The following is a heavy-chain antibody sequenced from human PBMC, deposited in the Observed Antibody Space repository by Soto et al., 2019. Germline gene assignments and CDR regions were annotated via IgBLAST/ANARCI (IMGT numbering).Heavy chain of an antibody. D-gene: IGHD2-21*01. CDR2: IYFSGST. J-gene: IGHJ5*02. Sequence: QVQLQESGPGLVKPSQTLSLTCTVSGASINSGGYYWNWIRQLPGKGLEWIGYIYFSGSTYYNPSLESRVTISLDTSQNQFSLKLSSVTAADTAVYYCARGISAWGQGTLVTVSS. CDR3: ARGISA. CDR1: GASINSGGYY. V-gene: IGHV4-31*02.